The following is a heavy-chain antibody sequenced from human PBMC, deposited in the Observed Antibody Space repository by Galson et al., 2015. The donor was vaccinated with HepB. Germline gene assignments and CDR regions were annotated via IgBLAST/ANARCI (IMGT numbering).Heavy chain of an antibody. CDR2: ISSSSSYI. J-gene: IGHJ4*02. CDR3: ARGEGSSGWVS. Sequence: SLRLSCAASGFTFSSYSMNWVRQAPGKGLEWVSSISSSSSYIYYADSVKGRFTISRDNAENSLYLQMNSLRAEDTAVYYCARGEGSSGWVSWGQGTLVTVSS. CDR1: GFTFSSYS. D-gene: IGHD6-19*01. V-gene: IGHV3-21*01.